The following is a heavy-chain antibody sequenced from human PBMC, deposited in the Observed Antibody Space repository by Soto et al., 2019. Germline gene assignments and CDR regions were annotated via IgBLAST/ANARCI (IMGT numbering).Heavy chain of an antibody. CDR2: IVVGSGNT. CDR1: GFTFTSSA. CDR3: AAEAGPQGLHYYDSSGYQV. D-gene: IGHD3-22*01. J-gene: IGHJ4*01. Sequence: APSVKVSCKASGFTFTSSAVQWVRQARGQRLEWIGWIVVGSGNTNYAQKFQERVTITRDMSTSTAYMELSSLRSEDTAVYYCAAEAGPQGLHYYDSSGYQVWGHGTLVTVSS. V-gene: IGHV1-58*01.